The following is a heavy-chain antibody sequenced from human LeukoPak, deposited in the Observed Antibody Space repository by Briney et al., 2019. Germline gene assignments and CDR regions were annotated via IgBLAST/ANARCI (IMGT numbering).Heavy chain of an antibody. CDR1: GYTFTSYD. CDR3: ARVLYCSGGSCYLNWFDP. Sequence: SVKVSCKASGYTFTSYDINWVRQAPGQGLEWMGRIIPILGIANYAQKFQGRVTITADKSTSTAYMELSSLRSEDTAVYYCARVLYCSGGSCYLNWFDPWGQGTLVTVSS. J-gene: IGHJ5*02. V-gene: IGHV1-69*04. D-gene: IGHD2-15*01. CDR2: IIPILGIA.